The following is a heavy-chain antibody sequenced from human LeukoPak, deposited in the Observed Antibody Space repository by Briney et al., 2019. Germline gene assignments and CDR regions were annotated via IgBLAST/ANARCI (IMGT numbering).Heavy chain of an antibody. V-gene: IGHV3-23*01. CDR1: GFTFSNFA. J-gene: IGHJ4*02. Sequence: GGSLRLSCAASGFTFSNFAMSWVRQAPGEGLEWVSSISGSGGSTYYADSVKGRFTISRDNSKNTLYLQMNNLRAEDTAIYYCAQGGYSTRVVMYWGQGTLVTVSS. CDR2: ISGSGGST. D-gene: IGHD2-2*01. CDR3: AQGGYSTRVVMY.